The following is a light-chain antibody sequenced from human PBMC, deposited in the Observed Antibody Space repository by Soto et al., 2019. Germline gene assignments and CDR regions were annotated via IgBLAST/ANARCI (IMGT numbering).Light chain of an antibody. J-gene: IGLJ1*01. CDR3: AAWDDSLNGLV. Sequence: QSVLTQPPSASGTPGQRVTISCSGSSSNIGSNTVNWYQQLPGTAPKLLIYNNNQRPSGVPDRFSGSKSGTSASLAISGLQSEAEADYYCAAWDDSLNGLVFGNGTKLTVL. CDR1: SSNIGSNT. V-gene: IGLV1-44*01. CDR2: NNN.